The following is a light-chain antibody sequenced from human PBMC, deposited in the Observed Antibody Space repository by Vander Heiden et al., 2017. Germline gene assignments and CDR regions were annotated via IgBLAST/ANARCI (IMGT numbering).Light chain of an antibody. Sequence: IVMTQSPVTLSVSLGERATLSCSASQTVNTNVAWYQQKPGQAPRPLIYGASIRATGIPARFSGSGSGTEFTLTISSLQSEDFAVYYCQQYHDWPPLTFGGGTKVRIK. V-gene: IGKV3D-15*01. CDR1: QTVNTN. CDR3: QQYHDWPPLT. CDR2: GAS. J-gene: IGKJ4*01.